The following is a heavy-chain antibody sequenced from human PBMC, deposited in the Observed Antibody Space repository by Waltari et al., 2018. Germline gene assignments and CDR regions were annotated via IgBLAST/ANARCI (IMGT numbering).Heavy chain of an antibody. CDR3: ARVGQGGYGDYPHTYYYYMDV. Sequence: QVQLQESGPGLVKPSETLSLTCTVSGGSISSYYWSWIRQPPGKGLEWIGYIYYSGSTNYNPSLKSRVTISVDTSKNQFSLKLSSVTAADTAVYYCARVGQGGYGDYPHTYYYYMDVWGKGTTVTVSS. CDR2: IYYSGST. D-gene: IGHD4-17*01. CDR1: GGSISSYY. J-gene: IGHJ6*03. V-gene: IGHV4-59*01.